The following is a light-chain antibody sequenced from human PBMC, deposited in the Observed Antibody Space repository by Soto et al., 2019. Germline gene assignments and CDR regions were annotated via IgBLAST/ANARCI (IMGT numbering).Light chain of an antibody. V-gene: IGLV1-51*01. J-gene: IGLJ3*02. CDR3: GTWDSSLSAGV. Sequence: QSVLTQPPSVSAAPGQKVTISCSGSSFNIGNNYVSWYQQLPGSAPKLLIYDDNKRPSGIPDRFSGSKSGTSATLDITGLQTGDEADYYCGTWDSSLSAGVFGGGTKLTVL. CDR1: SFNIGNNY. CDR2: DDN.